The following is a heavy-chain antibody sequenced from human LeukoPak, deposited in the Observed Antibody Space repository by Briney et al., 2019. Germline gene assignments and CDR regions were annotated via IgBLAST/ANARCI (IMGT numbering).Heavy chain of an antibody. CDR3: AKDDTYGQPPLVDS. Sequence: PGGSLRLSCAASGFTFSSYAMSWVRQAPGKGLEWVSIISSRFAGTYYADSVKGRFTISRDNSKNTMYLQMNSLRVEDTALYYCAKDDTYGQPPLVDSWGQGTLVTVSS. CDR2: ISSRFAGT. D-gene: IGHD1-14*01. J-gene: IGHJ4*02. CDR1: GFTFSSYA. V-gene: IGHV3-23*01.